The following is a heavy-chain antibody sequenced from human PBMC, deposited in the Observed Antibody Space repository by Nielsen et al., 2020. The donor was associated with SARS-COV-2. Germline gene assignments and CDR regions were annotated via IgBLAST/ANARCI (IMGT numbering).Heavy chain of an antibody. CDR3: ARDPPYCSSTSCYYYYYGMDV. CDR1: GFTFSSYW. V-gene: IGHV3-7*01. Sequence: GESLKISCAASGFTFSSYWMSWVRQAPGKGLEWVANIKQDGSEKYYVDSVKGRFTISRDNAKNSLYLQMNSLRAEDTAVYYCARDPPYCSSTSCYYYYYGMDVWGQGTTVTVSS. D-gene: IGHD2-2*01. J-gene: IGHJ6*02. CDR2: IKQDGSEK.